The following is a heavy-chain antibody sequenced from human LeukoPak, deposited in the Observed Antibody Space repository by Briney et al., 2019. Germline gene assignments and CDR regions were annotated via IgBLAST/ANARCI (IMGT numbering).Heavy chain of an antibody. J-gene: IGHJ5*02. D-gene: IGHD3-10*01. CDR1: GGTFSSYA. Sequence: ASVKVSCKASGGTFSSYAISWVRQAPGQGPEWMGGIIPIFGTANYAQKFQGRVTITADESTSTAYMELSSLRSEDTAVYYCARDVVYYGSGSPNWFDPWGQGTLVTVSS. V-gene: IGHV1-69*13. CDR2: IIPIFGTA. CDR3: ARDVVYYGSGSPNWFDP.